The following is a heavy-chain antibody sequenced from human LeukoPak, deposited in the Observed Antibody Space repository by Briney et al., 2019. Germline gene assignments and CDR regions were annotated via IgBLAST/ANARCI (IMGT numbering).Heavy chain of an antibody. Sequence: GGSLRLSCAASRFTFSDYYMSWIRQAPGKGLEWVSYISSGGTTYYADSVKGRFTISRDNAQNSLYMQMNSLRAEDTAVYYCARGGLQAGGSARNDYWGQGTLVTVSS. J-gene: IGHJ4*02. CDR2: ISSGGTT. V-gene: IGHV3-11*01. CDR3: ARGGLQAGGSARNDY. D-gene: IGHD2-21*01. CDR1: RFTFSDYY.